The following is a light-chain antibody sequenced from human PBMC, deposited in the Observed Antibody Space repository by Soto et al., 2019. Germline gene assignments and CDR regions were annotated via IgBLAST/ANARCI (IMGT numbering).Light chain of an antibody. CDR2: DAS. CDR1: QSISTW. Sequence: DIQMTQSPSTVSASVGGRVTITFRASQSISTWLAWYQQKPGKAPKLLIYDASSLESGVPSRFSGSGSGTEFTLTISSLQPDDFATYYCQQYNSYWTFGQGTKVDIK. J-gene: IGKJ1*01. V-gene: IGKV1-5*01. CDR3: QQYNSYWT.